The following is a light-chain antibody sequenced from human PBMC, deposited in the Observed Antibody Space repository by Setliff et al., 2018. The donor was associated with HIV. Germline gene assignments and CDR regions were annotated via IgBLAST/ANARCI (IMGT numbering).Light chain of an antibody. V-gene: IGLV2-14*01. CDR1: SGDVGAYNF. J-gene: IGLJ1*01. Sequence: QSVLTQPASVSGSPGQSITISCTGTSGDVGAYNFVSWYQQSPGKAPKLMIYEVSNRPSGVSNRFSGSKSGNTASLTISGLQAEDEADYYCSSYTGKSTNTFVFGPGTKVTV. CDR2: EVS. CDR3: SSYTGKSTNTFV.